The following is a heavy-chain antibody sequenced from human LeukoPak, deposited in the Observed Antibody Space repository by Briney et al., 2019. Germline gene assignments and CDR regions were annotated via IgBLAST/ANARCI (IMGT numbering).Heavy chain of an antibody. J-gene: IGHJ6*03. CDR1: GGSFSGYY. CDR2: INHSGST. Sequence: SETLSLTCAVYGGSFSGYYWSWIRQPPGKGLEWIGEINHSGSTNYNPSLKSRVTISVDTSKNQFSLKLSSVTAADTAVYYCARAGSLDYYDFWSGYYTGGYYYYMDVWGKGTTVTVSS. D-gene: IGHD3-3*01. CDR3: ARAGSLDYYDFWSGYYTGGYYYYMDV. V-gene: IGHV4-34*01.